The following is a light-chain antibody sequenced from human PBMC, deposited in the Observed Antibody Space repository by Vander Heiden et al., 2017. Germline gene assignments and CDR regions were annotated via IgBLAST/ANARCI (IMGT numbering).Light chain of an antibody. CDR3: AAWDDSLKGWV. J-gene: IGLJ3*02. CDR1: ISNIGSNY. V-gene: IGLV1-47*01. Sequence: QSVLTQPPSASGPPGQRVTISCSGSISNIGSNYVYWYQQVPGTAPKLLIYMNSQRPSGVPDRFSGSKSGTSGSLAISGLRSEDEADYYCAAWDDSLKGWVFGGGTKLTVL. CDR2: MNS.